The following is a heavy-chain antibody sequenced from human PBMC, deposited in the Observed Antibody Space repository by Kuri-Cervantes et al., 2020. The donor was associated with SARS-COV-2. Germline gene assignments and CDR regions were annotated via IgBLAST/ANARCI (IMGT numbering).Heavy chain of an antibody. CDR3: ARDRSSSGYSDY. CDR1: GGSISNSFYY. CDR2: IYYSGST. J-gene: IGHJ4*02. Sequence: SETLSLTCTVSGGSISNSFYYWGWIRQPPGKGLEWIGSIYYSGSTFYSPSLKSRVTIFVDTSKDQFSLKLSSVTAADTAVYYCARDRSSSGYSDYWGQGTLVTVSS. D-gene: IGHD3-22*01. V-gene: IGHV4-39*02.